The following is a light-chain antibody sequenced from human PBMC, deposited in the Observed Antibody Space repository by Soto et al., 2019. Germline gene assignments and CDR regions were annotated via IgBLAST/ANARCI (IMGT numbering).Light chain of an antibody. CDR1: QTVRGL. CDR2: DTS. V-gene: IGKV3-11*01. Sequence: EIVLTQSPATLSLSPGERATLSCRTSQTVRGLLNWYQQRPGQAPRLLIYDTSNRATDIPARFSGSGSGTDFMRTISRLDPEEVGVYCCRQRHNWPITCGQGTRLDIK. CDR3: RQRHNWPIT. J-gene: IGKJ5*01.